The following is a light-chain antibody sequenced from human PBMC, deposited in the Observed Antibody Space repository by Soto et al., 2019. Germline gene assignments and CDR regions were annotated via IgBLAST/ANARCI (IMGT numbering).Light chain of an antibody. CDR3: SSYTSNNFYV. Sequence: QSVLTQPASVSGSPGQSITISCTGTGSDISAYNYVSWYQQHPGKAPKLMIYEVGDRPSGLSNRFSGSKSGNTASLTISRLQPEDEADYYCSSYTSNNFYVFGTGTKVHRP. J-gene: IGLJ1*01. CDR2: EVG. CDR1: GSDISAYNY. V-gene: IGLV2-14*01.